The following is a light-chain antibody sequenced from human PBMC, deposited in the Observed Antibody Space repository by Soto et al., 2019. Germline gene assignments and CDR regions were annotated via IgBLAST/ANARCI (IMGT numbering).Light chain of an antibody. V-gene: IGKV1-9*01. Sequence: DIQLTQSPSFLSASVGDRVTIACRASQGINTYLAWYQQKLGKAPKVLIYDASKLHSGVPSRFSGSGSGTEFTLTISSVQPEAFATYFCQQLNTYSSFGGGTKVDIK. CDR1: QGINTY. J-gene: IGKJ4*01. CDR2: DAS. CDR3: QQLNTYSS.